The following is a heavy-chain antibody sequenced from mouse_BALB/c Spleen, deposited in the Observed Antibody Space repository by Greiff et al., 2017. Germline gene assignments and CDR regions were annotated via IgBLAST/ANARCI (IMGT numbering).Heavy chain of an antibody. D-gene: IGHD4-1*01. V-gene: IGHV7-1*02. CDR3: ARGLTGHAMDY. CDR2: SRNKANDYTT. CDR1: GFTFSDFY. Sequence: EVQVVESGGGLVQPGGSLRLSCATSGFTFSDFYMEWVRQPPGKRLEWIAASRNKANDYTTEYSASVKGRFIVSRDTSQSILYLQMNALRAEDTAIYYCARGLTGHAMDYWGQGTSVTVSS. J-gene: IGHJ4*01.